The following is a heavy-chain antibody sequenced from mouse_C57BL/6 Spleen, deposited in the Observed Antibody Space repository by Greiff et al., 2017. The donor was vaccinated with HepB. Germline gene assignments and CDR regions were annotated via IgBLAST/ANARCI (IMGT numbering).Heavy chain of an antibody. CDR2: IYPGDGDT. J-gene: IGHJ2*01. Sequence: QVQLKESGPELVKPGASVKISCKASGYSFSSSWMNWVKQRPGKGLEWIGRIYPGDGDTNYNGKFKGKATLTADKSASTAYMQRSSLTSEDSAVYFCARSSYGNYIDYWGQGTTLTVSS. CDR1: GYSFSSSW. D-gene: IGHD2-1*01. V-gene: IGHV1-82*01. CDR3: ARSSYGNYIDY.